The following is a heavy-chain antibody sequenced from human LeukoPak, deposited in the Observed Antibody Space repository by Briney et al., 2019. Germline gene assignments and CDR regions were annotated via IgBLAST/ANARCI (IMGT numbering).Heavy chain of an antibody. CDR3: ARRSGWYGYLDY. V-gene: IGHV4-34*01. D-gene: IGHD6-19*01. J-gene: IGHJ4*02. Sequence: PSETLSLTCAVSGGSISSGGYSWSWIRQPPGKGLEWIGEINHSGSTNYNPSLKSRVTISVDTSKNQFSLKLSSVTAADTAVYYCARRSGWYGYLDYWGQGTLVTVSS. CDR1: GGSISSGGYS. CDR2: INHSGST.